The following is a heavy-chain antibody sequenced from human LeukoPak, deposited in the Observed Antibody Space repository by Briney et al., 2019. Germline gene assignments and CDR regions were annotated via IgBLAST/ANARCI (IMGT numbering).Heavy chain of an antibody. J-gene: IGHJ5*02. CDR2: IYYSGST. CDR3: AREDSINYYDSSGYRREANWFDP. D-gene: IGHD3-22*01. Sequence: SETLSLTCTVSGGSISSYYWSWIRQPPGKGLEWTGYIYYSGSTNYNPSLKSRVTISVDTSKNQFSLKLSSVTAADTAVYYCAREDSINYYDSSGYRREANWFDPWGQGTLVTVSS. CDR1: GGSISSYY. V-gene: IGHV4-59*01.